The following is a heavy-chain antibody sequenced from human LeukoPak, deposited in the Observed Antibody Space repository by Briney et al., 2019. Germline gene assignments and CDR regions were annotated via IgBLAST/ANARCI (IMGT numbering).Heavy chain of an antibody. J-gene: IGHJ5*02. CDR1: GGSFSGYY. D-gene: IGHD3-22*01. Sequence: SETLSLTCAVYGGSFSGYYWSWIRQPPGKGLEWIGEINHSGSTNYNPSLKSRVTTSVDTSKNQFSLKLSSVTAADTAVYYCARLIVVVHVVWFDPWGQGTLVTVSS. CDR3: ARLIVVVHVVWFDP. CDR2: INHSGST. V-gene: IGHV4-34*01.